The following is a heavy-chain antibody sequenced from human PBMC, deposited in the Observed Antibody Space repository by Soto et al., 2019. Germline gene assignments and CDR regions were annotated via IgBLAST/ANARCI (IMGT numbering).Heavy chain of an antibody. Sequence: GESLKISCKGSGYSFTSYWIGWVRQMPGKGLEWMGIIYPGDSDTRYSPSFQGQVTISADKSISTAYLQWSSLKASDTAMYYCARHEVNGSGSYYADYYYYYYGMDVWGQGTTVTVSS. CDR2: IYPGDSDT. D-gene: IGHD3-10*01. CDR1: GYSFTSYW. V-gene: IGHV5-51*01. CDR3: ARHEVNGSGSYYADYYYYYYGMDV. J-gene: IGHJ6*02.